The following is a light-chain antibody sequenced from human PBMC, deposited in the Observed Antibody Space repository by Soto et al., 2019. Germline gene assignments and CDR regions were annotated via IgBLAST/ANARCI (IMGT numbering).Light chain of an antibody. CDR2: GTF. V-gene: IGKV3-20*01. CDR1: QSITSSY. CDR3: QQYGSPLWT. Sequence: EIVLTQSPGTLSMSPGERATLSCRASQSITSSYLAWYQQKPGQAPRLLISGTFSRATGIPDRFSGSGSGTDFTLTINRLEPEDFAVYYCQQYGSPLWTCGQGTKMEIK. J-gene: IGKJ1*01.